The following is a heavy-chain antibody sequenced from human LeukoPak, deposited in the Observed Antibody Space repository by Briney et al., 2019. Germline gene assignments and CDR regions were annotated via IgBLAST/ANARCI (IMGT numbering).Heavy chain of an antibody. J-gene: IGHJ4*02. CDR2: INHSGST. CDR1: GGSFSGYY. V-gene: IGHV4-34*01. Sequence: PSETLSLTCAVYGGSFSGYYWSWIRQPPGKGLEWIGEINHSGSTNYNPSLKSRLTISVDTSKNQFSLNLSSVTAADTAVYYCARDLRGQFDYWGQGTLVTVSS. CDR3: ARDLRGQFDY.